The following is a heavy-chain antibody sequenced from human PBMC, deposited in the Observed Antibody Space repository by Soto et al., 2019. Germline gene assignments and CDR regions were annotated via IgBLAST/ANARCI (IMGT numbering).Heavy chain of an antibody. CDR2: IIPIFGTA. CDR3: AVYYDSSGYYRDY. V-gene: IGHV1-69*13. J-gene: IGHJ4*02. D-gene: IGHD3-22*01. Sequence: GASVKVSCKAAGGTFSSDAVGWVRQAPGQGLEWMGGIIPIFGTANYAQKFQGRVTITADESTSTAYMELSSLRSEDTAVYYCAVYYDSSGYYRDYWGQGTRVTVSS. CDR1: GGTFSSDA.